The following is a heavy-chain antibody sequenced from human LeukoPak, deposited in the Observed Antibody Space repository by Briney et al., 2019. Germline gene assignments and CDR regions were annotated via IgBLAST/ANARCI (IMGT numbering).Heavy chain of an antibody. CDR2: INPNSGGT. CDR3: AREDVVVVAATIQYFQH. D-gene: IGHD2-15*01. CDR1: GYTFTGYY. V-gene: IGHV1-2*02. Sequence: VASVKVSCKASGYTFTGYYMHWVRQAPGQGLEWMGWINPNSGGTNYAQKFQGRVTMTRDTSISTAYMELSRLRSDDTAVYYCAREDVVVVAATIQYFQHWGQGTLVTVSS. J-gene: IGHJ1*01.